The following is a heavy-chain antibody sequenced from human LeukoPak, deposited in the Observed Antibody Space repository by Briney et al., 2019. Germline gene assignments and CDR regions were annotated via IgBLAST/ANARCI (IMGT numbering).Heavy chain of an antibody. CDR3: ARDRNDLTNWFDP. D-gene: IGHD2-21*02. CDR2: INPNSGGT. J-gene: IGHJ5*02. V-gene: IGHV1-2*02. Sequence: ASVKVSCKASGYTFTGYYMHWVRRAPGQGLEWMGWINPNSGGTNYAQKFQGRVTMTRDTSISTAYMELSRLRSDDTAVYYCARDRNDLTNWFDPWGQGTLVTVSS. CDR1: GYTFTGYY.